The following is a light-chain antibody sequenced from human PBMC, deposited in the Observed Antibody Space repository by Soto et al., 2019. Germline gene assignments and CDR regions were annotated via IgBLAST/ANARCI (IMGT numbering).Light chain of an antibody. CDR2: DVS. CDR1: SSDVGGYNY. V-gene: IGLV2-11*01. Sequence: QSVLTQPRSVSGSPGQSVTISCTGTSSDVGGYNYVSWYQQHPGKAPKLMIYDVSKRPSGVPDRFSGSKSGNTASLTISGLQAEDEADYYFCSYAGSYVVFGGGTKVTVL. CDR3: CSYAGSYVV. J-gene: IGLJ2*01.